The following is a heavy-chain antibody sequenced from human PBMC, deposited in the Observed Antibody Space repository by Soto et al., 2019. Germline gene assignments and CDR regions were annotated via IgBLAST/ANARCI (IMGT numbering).Heavy chain of an antibody. Sequence: SVKVSCKASGYSFSFYGINWVRRAPGQGLEWMGWIIPIFGTANYAQKFQGRVTITADESTSTAYMELSSLRSEDTAVYYCARGNHRWLQLWYFDLWGRGTLVTVSS. CDR3: ARGNHRWLQLWYFDL. CDR2: IIPIFGTA. CDR1: GYSFSFYG. V-gene: IGHV1-69*13. J-gene: IGHJ2*01. D-gene: IGHD5-12*01.